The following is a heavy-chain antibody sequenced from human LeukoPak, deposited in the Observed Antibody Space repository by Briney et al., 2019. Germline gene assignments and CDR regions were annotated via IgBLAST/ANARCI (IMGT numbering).Heavy chain of an antibody. D-gene: IGHD3-10*01. J-gene: IGHJ4*02. Sequence: PGGSLRLSCAASGFTFSSYGMHWVRQAPGKGLEWVAFIRYDGSNKYYADSVKGRFTISRDNSKNTLYLQMNSLRAEDTAVYYSAKARKDVLLWFGELSSYFDYWGQGTLVTVSS. CDR2: IRYDGSNK. V-gene: IGHV3-30*02. CDR3: AKARKDVLLWFGELSSYFDY. CDR1: GFTFSSYG.